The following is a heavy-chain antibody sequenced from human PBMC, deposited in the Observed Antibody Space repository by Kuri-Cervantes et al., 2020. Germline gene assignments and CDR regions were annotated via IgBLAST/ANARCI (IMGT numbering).Heavy chain of an antibody. CDR2: IYHSGST. V-gene: IGHV4-38-2*02. CDR3: AREGRSGYDTTRGGY. J-gene: IGHJ4*02. Sequence: GSLRLSCTVSGYSISSGYYWGWIRQSPGKGLEWIGSIYHSGSTNYNPSLKSRVTISVDTSKNQFSLNLSSVTAADTAVYYCAREGRSGYDTTRGGYWGQGTLVTVSS. D-gene: IGHD5-12*01. CDR1: GYSISSGYY.